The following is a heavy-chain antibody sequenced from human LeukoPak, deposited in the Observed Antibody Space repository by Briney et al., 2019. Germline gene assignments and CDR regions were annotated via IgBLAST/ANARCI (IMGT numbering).Heavy chain of an antibody. CDR2: IYTSGST. Sequence: PSETLSLTCTVSGGSISSYYWSWMRQPAGKGLEWIGRIYTSGSTNYNPSLKSRVTMSVDTSKNQFSLKLSSVTAADTAVYYCASGYYDSSDYFVDYWGQGTLVTVSS. V-gene: IGHV4-4*07. J-gene: IGHJ4*02. CDR1: GGSISSYY. D-gene: IGHD3-22*01. CDR3: ASGYYDSSDYFVDY.